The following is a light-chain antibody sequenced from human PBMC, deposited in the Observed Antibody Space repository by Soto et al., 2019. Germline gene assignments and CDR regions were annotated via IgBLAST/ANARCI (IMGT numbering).Light chain of an antibody. CDR3: SSYSSSSTLYV. J-gene: IGLJ1*01. CDR1: SSDVGGYDH. CDR2: EVD. Sequence: QSVLTQPPSASGSPGQSVTISCTGTSSDVGGYDHVSWYQQHPGKGPKLIIHEVDNRPSGVSLRFSGSKSGDTASLTISGLHPEDEADYYCSSYSSSSTLYVFGTGTKVTVL. V-gene: IGLV2-14*01.